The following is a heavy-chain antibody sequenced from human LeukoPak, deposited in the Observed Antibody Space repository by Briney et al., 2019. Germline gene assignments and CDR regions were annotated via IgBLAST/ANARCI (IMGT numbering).Heavy chain of an antibody. D-gene: IGHD3-22*01. CDR1: GFTFSSYA. Sequence: GGSLRLSCAASGFTFSSYAMSWVRQAPGKGLEWVSAISGSGGSTYYADSVKGRFTISRDNSKNTLYLQMNSLRAEDTAVYYCAKMDSSGYFYGYFDYWGLGTLVTVSS. CDR2: ISGSGGST. J-gene: IGHJ4*02. V-gene: IGHV3-23*01. CDR3: AKMDSSGYFYGYFDY.